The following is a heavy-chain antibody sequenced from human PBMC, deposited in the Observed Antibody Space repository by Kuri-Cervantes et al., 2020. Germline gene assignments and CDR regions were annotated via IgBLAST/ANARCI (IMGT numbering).Heavy chain of an antibody. J-gene: IGHJ5*02. CDR1: GGSVSSGSYY. V-gene: IGHV4-61*01. CDR3: AREKRITMVRGVIVTDT. Sequence: SETLSLTCTVSGGSVSSGSYYWSWIRQPPGKGLEWIGYIYYSGSTNYNPSLKSRVTISVDTSKNQFSLKLSSVTAADTAVYYCAREKRITMVRGVIVTDTWGQGTLVTVSS. CDR2: IYYSGST. D-gene: IGHD3-10*01.